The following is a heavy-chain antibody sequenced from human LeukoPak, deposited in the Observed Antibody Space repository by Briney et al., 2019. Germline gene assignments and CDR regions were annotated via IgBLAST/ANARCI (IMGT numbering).Heavy chain of an antibody. Sequence: GGSLRLSCAASGFTVSSNYMNCVRQDPGKGLEWVSVIYSGGSTYYADSVKGRFTISRDNSKNTLYLQMNSLRAEDTAVYYCAKGTVNSGSTDYWGQGTLVTVSS. D-gene: IGHD1-26*01. CDR1: GFTVSSNY. J-gene: IGHJ4*02. CDR3: AKGTVNSGSTDY. CDR2: IYSGGST. V-gene: IGHV3-66*01.